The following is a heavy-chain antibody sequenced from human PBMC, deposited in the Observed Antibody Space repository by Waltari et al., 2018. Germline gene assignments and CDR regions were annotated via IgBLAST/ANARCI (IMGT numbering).Heavy chain of an antibody. V-gene: IGHV4-34*02. Sequence: VQVQQWGAGLVKPSETLSLTCAVYGGSFSGYYWSCLRHPPGKALEWIGEIDHSGVTNYNPSLTSRATISVDTSRNQLSLKLTSVTAADTAIYYCALSRYGLASPKFDPWGQGTLVTVSS. CDR1: GGSFSGYY. D-gene: IGHD4-17*01. CDR3: ALSRYGLASPKFDP. J-gene: IGHJ5*02. CDR2: IDHSGVT.